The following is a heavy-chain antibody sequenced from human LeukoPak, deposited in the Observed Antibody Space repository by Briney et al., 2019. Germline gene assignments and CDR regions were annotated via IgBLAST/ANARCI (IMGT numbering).Heavy chain of an antibody. V-gene: IGHV1-2*06. J-gene: IGHJ4*02. CDR2: INPNSGGT. Sequence: ASVKVSCKASGYTFTGYYMHWVRQAPGQGLEWMGRINPNSGGTNYAQKFQGRVTMTRDTSVNTAYMELSSLRSEDTAIYYCTRLTGTTVDYWGQGTLVTVSS. D-gene: IGHD1-1*01. CDR3: TRLTGTTVDY. CDR1: GYTFTGYY.